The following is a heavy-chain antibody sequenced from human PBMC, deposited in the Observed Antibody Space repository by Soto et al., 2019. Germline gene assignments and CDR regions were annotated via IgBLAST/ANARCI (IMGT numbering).Heavy chain of an antibody. CDR2: IKSKTDGGTT. CDR1: GFTFSNAW. CDR3: TTDHSSGYYYEIG. D-gene: IGHD3-22*01. J-gene: IGHJ4*02. V-gene: IGHV3-15*01. Sequence: GGSLRLSCAASGFTFSNAWMSWVRQAPGKGLEWVGRIKSKTDGGTTDYAAPVKGRFTISRDDSKNTLYLQMNSLKTEDTAVYYCTTDHSSGYYYEIGWGQGTLVNVSS.